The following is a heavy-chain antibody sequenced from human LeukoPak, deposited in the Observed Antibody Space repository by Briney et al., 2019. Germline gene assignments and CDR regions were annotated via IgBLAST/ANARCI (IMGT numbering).Heavy chain of an antibody. V-gene: IGHV4-39*01. CDR1: GGSISSSSYY. J-gene: IGHJ3*02. CDR2: IYYSGST. CDR3: ARRVWGYCSSTSCHVGAFDI. Sequence: SETLSLTRSVSGGSISSSSYYWGWIRQPPGKGLEWIGSIYYSGSTYYNPSLKSRVTISVDTSKNQFSLKLSSVTAADTAVYYCARRVWGYCSSTSCHVGAFDIWGQGTMVTVSS. D-gene: IGHD2-2*01.